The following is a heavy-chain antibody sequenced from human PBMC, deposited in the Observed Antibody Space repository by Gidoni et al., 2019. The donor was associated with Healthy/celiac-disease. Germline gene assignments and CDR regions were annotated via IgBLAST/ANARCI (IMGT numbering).Heavy chain of an antibody. CDR2: IRSKAYGGTT. J-gene: IGHJ4*02. CDR3: TRDGWDGDPFDY. V-gene: IGHV3-49*04. CDR1: GFTFGDYS. Sequence: EVQLVESGGGVVQPGRSLRPPCPASGFTFGDYSMSWVRTAPGKGLEWVGFIRSKAYGGTTEYAASVKGRFTISRDDSKSIAYLQMNSLKTEDTAVYYCTRDGWDGDPFDYWGQGTLVTVSS. D-gene: IGHD4-17*01.